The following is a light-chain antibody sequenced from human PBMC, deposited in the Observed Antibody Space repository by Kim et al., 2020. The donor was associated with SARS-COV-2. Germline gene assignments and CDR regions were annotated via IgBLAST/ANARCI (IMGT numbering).Light chain of an antibody. V-gene: IGKV1-5*03. CDR3: QHYNSFPWT. CDR1: QSISGW. J-gene: IGKJ1*01. CDR2: KAS. Sequence: DIQMTQSPSTLSASVGDRVTITCRASQSISGWLAWYQQKPGKAPKLLIFKASNLESGVPSRFSGSGSGTEFTLTISSLQPDDFATYHCQHYNSFPWTFGQGTKVDIK.